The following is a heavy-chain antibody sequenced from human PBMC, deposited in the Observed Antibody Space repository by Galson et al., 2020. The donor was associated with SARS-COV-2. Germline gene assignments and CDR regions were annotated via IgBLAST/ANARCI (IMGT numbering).Heavy chain of an antibody. J-gene: IGHJ4*02. D-gene: IGHD2-15*01. CDR3: ARDLASGGTHFDY. V-gene: IGHV1-2*04. CDR1: GYTFTGYY. Sequence: ASVKVSCKASGYTFTGYYMHWVRQAPGQGLEWMGWINPNSGGTNYAQKFQGWVTMTRDTSISTAYMELSRLRSDDTAVYYCARDLASGGTHFDYWGQGTLVTVSS. CDR2: INPNSGGT.